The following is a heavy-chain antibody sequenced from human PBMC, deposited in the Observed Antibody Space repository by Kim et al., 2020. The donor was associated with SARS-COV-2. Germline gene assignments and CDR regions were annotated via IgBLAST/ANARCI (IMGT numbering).Heavy chain of an antibody. Sequence: GGSLRLSCAASGFTFDDYAMHWVRQAPGKGLEWVSGISWNSGSIGYADSVKGRFTISRDNAKNSLYLQMNSLRAEDTALYYCAGGHSLVRGVMTYYGMDVWGQGTTVTVSS. V-gene: IGHV3-9*01. CDR1: GFTFDDYA. D-gene: IGHD3-10*01. J-gene: IGHJ6*02. CDR3: AGGHSLVRGVMTYYGMDV. CDR2: ISWNSGSI.